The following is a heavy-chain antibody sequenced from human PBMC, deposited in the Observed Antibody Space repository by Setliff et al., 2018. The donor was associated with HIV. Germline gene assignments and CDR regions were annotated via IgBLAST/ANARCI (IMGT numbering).Heavy chain of an antibody. CDR2: IYYIGTT. CDR3: ARLASTRDWYFDL. Sequence: PSETLSLTCTVSGGSISNSNYYWGWIRQPPGKGLEWVGSIYYIGTTYYNPSLKSRVTIPIDTSKNDFSLKLTSVTAADTAMYYCARLASTRDWYFDLWGRGTLVTVSS. V-gene: IGHV4-39*02. CDR1: GGSISNSNYY. J-gene: IGHJ2*01.